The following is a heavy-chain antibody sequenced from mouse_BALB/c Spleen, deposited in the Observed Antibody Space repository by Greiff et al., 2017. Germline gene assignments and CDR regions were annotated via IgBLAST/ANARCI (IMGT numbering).Heavy chain of an antibody. CDR3: TRDRGGL. V-gene: IGHV5-6-4*01. CDR1: GFTFSSYT. J-gene: IGHJ2*01. Sequence: EVHLVESGGGLVKPGGSLKLSCAASGFTFSSYTMSWVRQTPEKRLEWVATISSGGSYTYYPDSVKGRFPISRDNAKNTLYLQMSSLKSEDTAMYYCTRDRGGLWGQGTTLTVSS. CDR2: ISSGGSYT.